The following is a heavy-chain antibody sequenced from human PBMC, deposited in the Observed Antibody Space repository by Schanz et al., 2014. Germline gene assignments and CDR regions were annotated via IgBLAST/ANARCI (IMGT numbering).Heavy chain of an antibody. D-gene: IGHD4-17*01. CDR1: GYTFTSYY. J-gene: IGHJ6*03. CDR2: INPSVGNT. V-gene: IGHV1-46*01. CDR3: ARAPVTVGPYHYYMDV. Sequence: QVQLVQSGAEVKKPGASVKVSCEASGYTFTSYYIHWFRQAPGQGLEWMGLINPSVGNTNYAQKFRGRVTMTRDTATSTVYMELSSLRSGDTAVYYCARAPVTVGPYHYYMDVWGKGTTVAVSS.